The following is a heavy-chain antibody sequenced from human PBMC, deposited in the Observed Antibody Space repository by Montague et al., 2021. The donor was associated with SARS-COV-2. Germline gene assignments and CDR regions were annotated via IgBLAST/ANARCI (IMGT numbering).Heavy chain of an antibody. J-gene: IGHJ6*02. Sequence: SLRLSCAAPGFTFSSYAMHWVRQAPGKGLEWVAVISYDGSNKYYADSVKGRFTISRDNSKNTLYLQMNSLRAEDTAVYYCASSRYSYGSAYYYYYGMDVWGQGTTVTVSS. CDR1: GFTFSSYA. D-gene: IGHD5-18*01. CDR2: ISYDGSNK. V-gene: IGHV3-30*04. CDR3: ASSRYSYGSAYYYYYGMDV.